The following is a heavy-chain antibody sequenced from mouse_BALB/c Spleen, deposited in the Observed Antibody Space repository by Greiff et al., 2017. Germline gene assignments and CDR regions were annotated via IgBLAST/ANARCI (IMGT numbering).Heavy chain of an antibody. Sequence: DVKLVESGGGLVQPGGSRKLSCAASGFTFSDYGMAWVRQAPGKGPEWVAFISNLAYSIYYADTVTGRFTISRENAKNTLYLEMSSLRSEDTAMYYCARDGGTTVPFDYWGQGTTLTVSS. CDR3: ARDGGTTVPFDY. CDR2: ISNLAYSI. J-gene: IGHJ2*01. D-gene: IGHD1-1*01. V-gene: IGHV5-15*02. CDR1: GFTFSDYG.